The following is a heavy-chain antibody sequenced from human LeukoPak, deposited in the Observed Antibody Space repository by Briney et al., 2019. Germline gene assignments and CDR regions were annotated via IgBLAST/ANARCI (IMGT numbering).Heavy chain of an antibody. Sequence: PSETLSLTCTVSGYSISSSYFWDWIRQPPGKGLEWIGSIYYGGSTYYNPSLKSRVTISIDTSKNQFSLKLRSVTAAGTAVYYCARSRGRLAQLDYWGQGTLVTVSS. CDR2: IYYGGST. D-gene: IGHD6-25*01. V-gene: IGHV4-38-2*02. J-gene: IGHJ4*02. CDR1: GYSISSSYF. CDR3: ARSRGRLAQLDY.